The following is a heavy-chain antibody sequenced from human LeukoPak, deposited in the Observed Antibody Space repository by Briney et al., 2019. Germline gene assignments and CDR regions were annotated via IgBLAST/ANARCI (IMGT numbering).Heavy chain of an antibody. J-gene: IGHJ4*02. Sequence: GGSLRLSCAASGFAFSTYWMHWVRQAPGKGLVWVSHIKSDGSRTTYADSVRGRFTISRDNAKNTLYLQMNSLRAEDTAVYYCARDRGYTQDYWGQGTLVSVSS. CDR2: IKSDGSRT. CDR3: ARDRGYTQDY. V-gene: IGHV3-74*01. CDR1: GFAFSTYW. D-gene: IGHD5-12*01.